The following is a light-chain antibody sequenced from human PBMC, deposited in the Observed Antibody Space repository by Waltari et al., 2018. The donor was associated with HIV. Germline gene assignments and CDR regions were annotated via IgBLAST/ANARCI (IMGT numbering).Light chain of an antibody. CDR1: SFNIGSNY. Sequence: QSVLTQPPSASGTHGQRVTISCSGGSFNIGSNYVYWYQQFPGTAPRLLIYRNTLRPSGVPDRFSGSKSATSASLAISGLRSEDEADYFCAAWDDSVSGRVFGGGTKLTVL. J-gene: IGLJ3*02. CDR3: AAWDDSVSGRV. V-gene: IGLV1-47*01. CDR2: RNT.